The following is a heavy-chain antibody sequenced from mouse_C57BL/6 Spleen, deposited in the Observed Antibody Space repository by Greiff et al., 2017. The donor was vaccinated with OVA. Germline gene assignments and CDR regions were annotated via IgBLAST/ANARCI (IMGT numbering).Heavy chain of an antibody. V-gene: IGHV1-53*01. D-gene: IGHD1-1*01. CDR1: GYTFTSYW. J-gene: IGHJ1*03. CDR2: INPSNGGT. Sequence: VQLQQPGTELVKPGASVKLSCKASGYTFTSYWMHWVKQRPGQGLEWIGNINPSNGGTNYNEKFKSKATLTVDKSSSTAYMQLSSLTSEDSAVYYCARYEGITTVVYWYFDVWGTGTTVTVSS. CDR3: ARYEGITTVVYWYFDV.